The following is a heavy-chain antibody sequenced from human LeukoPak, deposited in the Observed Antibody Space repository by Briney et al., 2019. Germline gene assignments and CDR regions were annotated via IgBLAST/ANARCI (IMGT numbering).Heavy chain of an antibody. J-gene: IGHJ4*02. CDR3: ARERGGPYCSSTSCYWEPFDY. CDR1: GFTSSSYW. D-gene: IGHD2-2*01. V-gene: IGHV3-7*01. Sequence: GGSLRLSCAASGFTSSSYWMSWVRQGPGKGLEWVANIKQDGSEKYYVDSVKGRFTISRDNAKNSLYLQMNSLRAEDTAVYYCARERGGPYCSSTSCYWEPFDYWGQGTLVTVSS. CDR2: IKQDGSEK.